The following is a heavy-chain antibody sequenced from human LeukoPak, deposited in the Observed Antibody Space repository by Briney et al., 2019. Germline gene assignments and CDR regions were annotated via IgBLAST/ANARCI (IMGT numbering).Heavy chain of an antibody. Sequence: ASVKVSCKASGYSFTSYYMHWVRQAPGQGLEWMGIINPSGGSASYAQKFQGRVTMTSDTSTSTVYMEVSSLRSEDTAVYYCARVFPPGRFDYWGQGTLVTVSS. CDR3: ARVFPPGRFDY. CDR2: INPSGGSA. CDR1: GYSFTSYY. V-gene: IGHV1-46*01. J-gene: IGHJ4*02.